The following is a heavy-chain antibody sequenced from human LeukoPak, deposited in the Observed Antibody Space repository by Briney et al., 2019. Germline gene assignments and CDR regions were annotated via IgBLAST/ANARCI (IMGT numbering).Heavy chain of an antibody. CDR2: NSYSGNT. J-gene: IGHJ4*02. Sequence: PSETLSLTWTVSGXSISSYYWSWIRQPPGKGLEWIGYNSYSGNTNYNPCLKSRVTISVDTSKNHFSLNLSSVTAADTAVYYCARVGSGSFDYWGQGTLVTVSS. D-gene: IGHD1-26*01. CDR3: ARVGSGSFDY. V-gene: IGHV4-59*01. CDR1: GXSISSYY.